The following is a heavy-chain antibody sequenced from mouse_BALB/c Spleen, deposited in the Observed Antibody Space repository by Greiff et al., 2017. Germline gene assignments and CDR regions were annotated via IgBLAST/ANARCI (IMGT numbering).Heavy chain of an antibody. V-gene: IGHV5-6-4*01. CDR3: TREGEYGNYPY. CDR2: ISSGGSYT. J-gene: IGHJ3*01. CDR1: GFTFSSYT. D-gene: IGHD2-10*02. Sequence: EVKLMESGGGLVKPGGSLKLSCAASGFTFSSYTMSWVRQTPEKRLEWVATISSGGSYTYYPDSVKGRFTISRDNAKNTLYLQMSSLKSEDTAMYYCTREGEYGNYPYWGQGTLVTVSA.